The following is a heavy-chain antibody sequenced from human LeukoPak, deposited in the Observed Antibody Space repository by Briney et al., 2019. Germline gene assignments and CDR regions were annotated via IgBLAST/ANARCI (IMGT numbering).Heavy chain of an antibody. V-gene: IGHV3-23*01. J-gene: IGHJ4*02. CDR3: AKALSSGWYGGIGY. CDR1: GFTFSTYA. D-gene: IGHD6-19*01. Sequence: GGSLRLSCAASGFTFSTYAMSWVRQAPGKGLEWVSVISGSGGGTYYADSVKGRFTISRDNSKNTLYLQMNSLRAEDTAVYYCAKALSSGWYGGIGYWGQGTLVTVSS. CDR2: ISGSGGGT.